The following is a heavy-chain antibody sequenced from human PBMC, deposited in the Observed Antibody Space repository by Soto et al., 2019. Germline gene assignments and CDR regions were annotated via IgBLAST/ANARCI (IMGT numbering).Heavy chain of an antibody. D-gene: IGHD2-2*01. CDR1: GGSISSDDYY. CDR3: ARGAPGDCSSTSCPYYYYYYGMDV. J-gene: IGHJ6*02. CDR2: IYYSGST. Sequence: SETLSLTCTVSGGSISSDDYYWSWIRQPPGKGLEWIGYIYYSGSTYYNPSLKSRVTISVDTSKNQFSLKLSSVTAADTAVYYCARGAPGDCSSTSCPYYYYYYGMDVWGQGTTVTVSS. V-gene: IGHV4-30-4*01.